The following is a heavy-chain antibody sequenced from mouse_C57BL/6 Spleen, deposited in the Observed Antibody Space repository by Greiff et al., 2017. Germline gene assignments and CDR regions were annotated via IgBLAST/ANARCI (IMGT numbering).Heavy chain of an antibody. J-gene: IGHJ2*01. D-gene: IGHD1-1*02. CDR2: IDPENGDT. V-gene: IGHV14-4*01. CDR3: TTREYTVYGFDY. Sequence: VHVKQSGAELVRPGASVKLSCTASGFNIKDDYMHWVKQRPEQGLEWIGWIDPENGDTEYASKFPGKATITADTSSNTAYLRLSSLTSEDTAVYYCTTREYTVYGFDYWGQGTTLTVSA. CDR1: GFNIKDDY.